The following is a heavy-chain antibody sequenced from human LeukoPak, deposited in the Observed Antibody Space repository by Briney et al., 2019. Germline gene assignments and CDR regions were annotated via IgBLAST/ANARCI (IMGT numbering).Heavy chain of an antibody. CDR2: IIPIFGTA. J-gene: IGHJ5*02. CDR3: ARNYYDFWSGHTTNWFDP. V-gene: IGHV1-69*13. Sequence: AAVKVSCKASVGTFSSYAISWVRQAPGQGLEWMGGIIPIFGTANYAHKYQGRVTITADEPTSTTYMELSSLRSEDTAVYYCARNYYDFWSGHTTNWFDPWGQGTLVTVSS. D-gene: IGHD3-3*01. CDR1: VGTFSSYA.